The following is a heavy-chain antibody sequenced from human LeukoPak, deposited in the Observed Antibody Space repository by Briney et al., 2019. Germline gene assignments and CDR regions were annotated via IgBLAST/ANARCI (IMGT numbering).Heavy chain of an antibody. V-gene: IGHV4-30-4*08. CDR1: GGSISSGDYY. D-gene: IGHD1-26*01. Sequence: SETLSLTCTVSGGSISSGDYYWSWIRQPPGKGLEWIGYIYYSGSTYYNPSLKSRVTISVDTSKNQFSLKLRSVTAADTAVYYCARHVYGIVGATISDYWGQGTLVTVSS. J-gene: IGHJ4*02. CDR2: IYYSGST. CDR3: ARHVYGIVGATISDY.